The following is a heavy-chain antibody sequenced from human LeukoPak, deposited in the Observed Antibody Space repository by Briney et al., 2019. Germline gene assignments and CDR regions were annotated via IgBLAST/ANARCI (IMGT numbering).Heavy chain of an antibody. CDR2: ISYDGSNK. V-gene: IGHV3-30*14. D-gene: IGHD3-10*01. CDR1: GFTFSSYA. CDR3: AKGRGAV. Sequence: TGGSLRLSCAASGFTFSSYAMHWVRQAPGKGLEWVAVISYDGSNKYYADSVKGRFIISRDTSKNALYLQMNSLRVEDTAVYYCAKGRGAVWGQGTTVTVSS. J-gene: IGHJ6*02.